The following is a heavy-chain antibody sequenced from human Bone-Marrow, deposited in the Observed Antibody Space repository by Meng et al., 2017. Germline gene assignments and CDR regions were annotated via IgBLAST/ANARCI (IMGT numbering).Heavy chain of an antibody. CDR1: GGSISSGSYY. Sequence: LRLSCTVSGGSISSGSYYWSWIRQPAGKGLEWIGRIYTSGSTNYNPSLKSRVTISVDTSKNQFSLKLSSVTAADTAVYYCAREFALWFGELLLHGWFDPWGQGTLVTVSS. CDR2: IYTSGST. CDR3: AREFALWFGELLLHGWFDP. D-gene: IGHD3-10*01. J-gene: IGHJ5*02. V-gene: IGHV4-61*02.